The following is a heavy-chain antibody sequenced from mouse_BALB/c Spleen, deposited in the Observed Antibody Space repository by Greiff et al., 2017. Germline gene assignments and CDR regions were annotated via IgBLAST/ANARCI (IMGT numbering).Heavy chain of an antibody. CDR2: INPNNGGT. J-gene: IGHJ4*01. Sequence: EVQLQQSGPELVKPGASVKIPCKASGYTFTDYNMDWVKQSHGQSLEWIGDINPNNGGTIYNQKFKGKATLTVDKSSSTAYMELRSLTSEDTAVYYCASITTVVDAMDYWGQGTSVTVSS. D-gene: IGHD1-1*01. CDR3: ASITTVVDAMDY. CDR1: GYTFTDYN. V-gene: IGHV1-18*01.